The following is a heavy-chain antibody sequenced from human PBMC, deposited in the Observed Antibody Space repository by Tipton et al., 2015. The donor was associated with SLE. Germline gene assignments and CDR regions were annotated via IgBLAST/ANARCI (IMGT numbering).Heavy chain of an antibody. D-gene: IGHD3-22*01. CDR3: SRDAYDSSDYRRGGALDF. CDR2: VYHSGTT. Sequence: TLSLTCAVSGSSISNGFYWAWVRQSPGKGLEWIGSVYHSGTTYYGPSLKSRVTISVDTSKNQFSLTLSSMTAADTAVYYCSRDAYDSSDYRRGGALDFWGRGQWSPSLQ. CDR1: GSSISNGFY. V-gene: IGHV4-38-2*02. J-gene: IGHJ3*01.